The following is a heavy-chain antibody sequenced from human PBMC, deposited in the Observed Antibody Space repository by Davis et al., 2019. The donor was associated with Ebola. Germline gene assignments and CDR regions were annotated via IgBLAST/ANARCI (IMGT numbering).Heavy chain of an antibody. D-gene: IGHD3-3*01. Sequence: GGSLRLSCAASGFTFSSYEMNWVRQAPGKGLEWVSYISSSGSTIYYADSVKGRFTISRDNAKNSLYLQMNSLRAEDTAVYYCARDLTYYDFWSGYYTLRRYGMDVWGQGTTVTVSS. J-gene: IGHJ6*02. CDR3: ARDLTYYDFWSGYYTLRRYGMDV. V-gene: IGHV3-48*03. CDR1: GFTFSSYE. CDR2: ISSSGSTI.